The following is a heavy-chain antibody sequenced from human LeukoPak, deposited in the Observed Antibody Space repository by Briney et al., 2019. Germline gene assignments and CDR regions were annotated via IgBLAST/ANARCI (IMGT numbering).Heavy chain of an antibody. CDR1: GGTFSSYT. J-gene: IGHJ4*02. Sequence: SVKVSCKASGGTFSSYTISWVRQAPGQGLEWMGIINPSGGSTSYAQKFQGRVTITADESTSTAYMELSSLRSEDTAVYYCAGANYYGSGSSVWGQGTLVTVSS. CDR3: AGANYYGSGSSV. CDR2: INPSGGST. D-gene: IGHD3-10*01. V-gene: IGHV1-69*08.